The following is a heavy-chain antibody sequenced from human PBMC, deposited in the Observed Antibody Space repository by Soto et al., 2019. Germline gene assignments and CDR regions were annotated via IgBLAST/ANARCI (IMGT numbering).Heavy chain of an antibody. V-gene: IGHV3-15*01. CDR2: IRSKTDGGTT. CDR3: TTAHSSSSFDY. CDR1: GFTFSNAW. D-gene: IGHD6-6*01. Sequence: LRLSCAASGFTFSNAWMSWVRQAPGKGLEWVGRIRSKTDGGTTDYAAPVKGRFTISRDDSKNTLYLQMNSLKTEDTAVYYCTTAHSSSSFDYWGQGTLVTVSS. J-gene: IGHJ4*02.